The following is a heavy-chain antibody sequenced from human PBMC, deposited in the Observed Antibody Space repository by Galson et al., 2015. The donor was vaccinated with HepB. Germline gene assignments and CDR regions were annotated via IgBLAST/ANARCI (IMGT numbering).Heavy chain of an antibody. CDR3: AMGAPTGVYYYYYMDV. J-gene: IGHJ6*03. V-gene: IGHV1-69*13. D-gene: IGHD1-14*01. CDR2: IIPIFGTA. Sequence: SVKVSCKASGGTFSSYAISWVRQAPGQGLEWMGGIIPIFGTANYAQKFQGRVTITADESTSTVYMELSSLRSEDTAVYYCAMGAPTGVYYYYYMDVWGKGTTVTVSS. CDR1: GGTFSSYA.